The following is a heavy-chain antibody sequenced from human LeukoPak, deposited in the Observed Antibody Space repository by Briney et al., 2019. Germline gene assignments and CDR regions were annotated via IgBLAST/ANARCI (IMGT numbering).Heavy chain of an antibody. CDR2: ISGSST. Sequence: QPGGSLRLSCAASGFTLSNYTLSWVRQAPGKGLEWVSAISGSSTLYADSVKGRFTISRDSSRNTVYLQMNSLRVEDTAIYYCATLYSRYSDYWGQGTLVTVS. V-gene: IGHV3-23*01. J-gene: IGHJ4*02. CDR1: GFTLSNYT. CDR3: ATLYSRYSDY. D-gene: IGHD3-22*01.